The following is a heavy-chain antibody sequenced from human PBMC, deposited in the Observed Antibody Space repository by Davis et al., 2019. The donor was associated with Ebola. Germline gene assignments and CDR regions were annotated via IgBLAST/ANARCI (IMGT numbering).Heavy chain of an antibody. J-gene: IGHJ6*02. Sequence: SETLSLTCTVSGGSISSSSYYWGWIRQPPGKGLEWIGSIYYSGSTYYNPSLKSRVTISVDTSKNQFSLKLSSVTAADTAVYYCARMAESFYRGPDYYYYGMDVWGQGTTVTVSS. V-gene: IGHV4-39*01. CDR3: ARMAESFYRGPDYYYYGMDV. CDR2: IYYSGST. CDR1: GGSISSSSYY. D-gene: IGHD2/OR15-2a*01.